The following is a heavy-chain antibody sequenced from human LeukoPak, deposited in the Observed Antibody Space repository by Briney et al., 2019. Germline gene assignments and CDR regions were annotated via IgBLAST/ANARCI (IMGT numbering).Heavy chain of an antibody. V-gene: IGHV3-74*01. CDR2: INSDGSST. Sequence: GGSLRLSCAFSGFIFISYWMHWLRQAPGRGLVWVSRINSDGSSTSYADSVKGRFTISRDNAKNTLSLQMNSLRAEDTAVYYCARDVGYADYHRGVPHYCGQGTLVTVSS. CDR3: ARDVGYADYHRGVPHY. D-gene: IGHD4/OR15-4a*01. CDR1: GFIFISYW. J-gene: IGHJ4*02.